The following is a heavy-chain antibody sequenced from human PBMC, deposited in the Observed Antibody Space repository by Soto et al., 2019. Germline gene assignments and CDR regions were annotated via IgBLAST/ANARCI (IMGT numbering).Heavy chain of an antibody. CDR2: INPSGGST. Sequence: ASVKVSCKATGYTFTSYYMHWVRQAPGQGLEWMGIINPSGGSTSYEQKFQGRVTINRDTYTRTVYMELSSRRSEDAAVYYCARGKDGMDVWGQGTPVTVCS. CDR3: ARGKDGMDV. J-gene: IGHJ6*02. V-gene: IGHV1-46*01. CDR1: GYTFTSYY.